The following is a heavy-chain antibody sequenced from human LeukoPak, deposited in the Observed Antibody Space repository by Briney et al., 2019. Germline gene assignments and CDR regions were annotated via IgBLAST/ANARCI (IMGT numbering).Heavy chain of an antibody. J-gene: IGHJ3*02. V-gene: IGHV4-4*02. CDR1: GGSISISTW. CDR2: IYHGGST. D-gene: IGHD3/OR15-3a*01. CDR3: ASKAIGLENAFDI. Sequence: TSETLSLTCAVSGGSISISTWWSWVRPPPGKGLEWIGEIYHGGSTNYNPSLKSRVTISVDKSKNQFSLNLNSVTAADTAVYYCASKAIGLENAFDIWGQGTMVTVSS.